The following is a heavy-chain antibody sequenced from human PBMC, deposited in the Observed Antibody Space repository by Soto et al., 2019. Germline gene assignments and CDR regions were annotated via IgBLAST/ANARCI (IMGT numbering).Heavy chain of an antibody. J-gene: IGHJ3*01. CDR1: GFSLTTSGVG. CDR2: IYWNDDE. CDR3: AHSRDPNYDLWSGYDCGVDV. D-gene: IGHD3-3*01. V-gene: IGHV2-5*01. Sequence: QITLRESGPTLVKPTQTLTLTCTFSGFSLTTSGVGVGWIRQPPGKALEWLALIYWNDDEGYSPSLESRLRISKDTSANPVLLKMTDMDPADTATYFCAHSRDPNYDLWSGYDCGVDVWGQGTMVTVSS.